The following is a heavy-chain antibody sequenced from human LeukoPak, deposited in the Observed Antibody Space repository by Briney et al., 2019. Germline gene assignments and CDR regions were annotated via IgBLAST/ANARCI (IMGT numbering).Heavy chain of an antibody. D-gene: IGHD1-1*01. CDR1: GFSFEAYG. CDR2: ITWNSDDM. Sequence: GGPLRLSCAASGFSFEAYGIYWVRQAPGKGLEWVSGITWNSDDMAYADSVKGRFTISRDNAKNCLYLQMNSLTVEDTALYYCTRVTSWRTGFDYWGQGTLVTVSS. J-gene: IGHJ4*02. CDR3: TRVTSWRTGFDY. V-gene: IGHV3-9*01.